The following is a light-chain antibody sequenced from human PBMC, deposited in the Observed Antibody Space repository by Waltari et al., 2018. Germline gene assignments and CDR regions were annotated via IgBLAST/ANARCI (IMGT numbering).Light chain of an antibody. V-gene: IGLV2-23*02. CDR1: SSDIGNYNL. Sequence: QSALTQPATVPGPPGQSITISCSGTSSDIGNYNLVPWYQQPPGKAPTLIIYDVNKRPSGVSNRFSGSKSGNTAFLTISGLQTADEADYYCSSYAGSAISVFGGGTKLTVL. J-gene: IGLJ3*02. CDR3: SSYAGSAISV. CDR2: DVN.